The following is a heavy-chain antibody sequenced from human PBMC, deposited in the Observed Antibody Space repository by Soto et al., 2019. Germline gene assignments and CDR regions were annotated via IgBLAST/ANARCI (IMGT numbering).Heavy chain of an antibody. CDR1: GYSISSGSY. D-gene: IGHD2-21*01. V-gene: IGHV4-38-2*02. Sequence: SETLSLTCSVSGYSISSGSYWGWIRQPPGKGPAWIASIYHGGTTFYNPSLKSRITISVDTSNSQFPLKMRSVTAPDTAVYYCARAHFRVVAEITFDLGGRGPLATVSS. CDR2: IYHGGTT. J-gene: IGHJ4*01. CDR3: ARAHFRVVAEITFDL.